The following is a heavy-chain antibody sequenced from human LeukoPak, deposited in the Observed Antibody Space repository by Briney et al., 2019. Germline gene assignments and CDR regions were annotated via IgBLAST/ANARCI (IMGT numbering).Heavy chain of an antibody. Sequence: PGRSLRLSCTASGFTFGDYAMSWVRQAPGKGLEWVGFIRSKAYGGTTEYAASVKGRFTISRDDSKNTLYLQMNSLKTEDTAVYYCTRAGDIVVVPAASYAGYWGQGTLVTVSS. CDR3: TRAGDIVVVPAASYAGY. CDR1: GFTFGDYA. J-gene: IGHJ4*02. D-gene: IGHD2-2*01. V-gene: IGHV3-49*04. CDR2: IRSKAYGGTT.